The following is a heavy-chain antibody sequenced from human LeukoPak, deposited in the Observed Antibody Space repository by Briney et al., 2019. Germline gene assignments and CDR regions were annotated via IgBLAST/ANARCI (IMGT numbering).Heavy chain of an antibody. CDR1: GGSFSGYY. CDR3: ARGFAQQVGTGYFYMDV. Sequence: SETLSLTCAVYGGSFSGYYWSWIRQPPGMGLEWIGEINHSGSTNYNPSLKSRVTISVDTSKNQFSLKLSSVTAADTAVYYCARGFAQQVGTGYFYMDVWGKGTTVTVSS. V-gene: IGHV4-34*01. CDR2: INHSGST. D-gene: IGHD6-13*01. J-gene: IGHJ6*03.